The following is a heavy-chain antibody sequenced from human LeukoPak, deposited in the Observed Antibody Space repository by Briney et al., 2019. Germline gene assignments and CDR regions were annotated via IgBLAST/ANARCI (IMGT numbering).Heavy chain of an antibody. CDR3: ARDLDDAFDI. CDR2: ISYDGSNK. J-gene: IGHJ3*02. D-gene: IGHD1-1*01. CDR1: GFTFSSYA. V-gene: IGHV3-30-3*01. Sequence: GGSLRLSCAASGFTFSSYAMHWVRQAPGKGLEWVAVISYDGSNKYYADSVKGRFTISRDNSKNTLYLQMNSLRAEDTAVYYCARDLDDAFDIWGQGTMVTVSS.